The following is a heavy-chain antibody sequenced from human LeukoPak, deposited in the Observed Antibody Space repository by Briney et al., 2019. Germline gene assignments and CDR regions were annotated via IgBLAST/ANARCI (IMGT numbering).Heavy chain of an antibody. CDR2: INHSGST. Sequence: SETLSLTCAVYGGSFSGYYWSWIRQPPGKGLEWIGEINHSGSTNYNPSLKSRVTISVDTSKNQFSLKLSSVTAADTAVYYCARRYYGSGSYFGYWGQGTLVTVSS. V-gene: IGHV4-34*01. D-gene: IGHD3-10*01. CDR3: ARRYYGSGSYFGY. CDR1: GGSFSGYY. J-gene: IGHJ4*02.